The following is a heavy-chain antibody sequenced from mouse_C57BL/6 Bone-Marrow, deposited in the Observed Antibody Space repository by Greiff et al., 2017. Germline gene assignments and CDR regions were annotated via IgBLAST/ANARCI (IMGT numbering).Heavy chain of an antibody. CDR1: GYSFTDYN. CDR3: ARGYDYYYARDY. J-gene: IGHJ4*01. Sequence: EVQLQQSGPELVKPGASVKISCKASGYSFTDYNMNWVKQSHGKSLEWIGVINPQYGTTNYNQKFKGKATFTVDQSASTAYMQLNSLTSEDSAVYYCARGYDYYYARDYWGQGTSGTVSS. V-gene: IGHV1-39*01. CDR2: INPQYGTT. D-gene: IGHD2-4*01.